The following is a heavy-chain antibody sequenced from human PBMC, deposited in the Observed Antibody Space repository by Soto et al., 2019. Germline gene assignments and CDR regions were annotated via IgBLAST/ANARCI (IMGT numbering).Heavy chain of an antibody. D-gene: IGHD1-1*01. J-gene: IGHJ4*02. Sequence: EVHLVESGGGLVNPGGSLRLSCAASGFTFSYYNMHWVRQAPGKGLEWVSSISNSRNYIYYADSVKGRFTISRDNTNNSLYLQMTSLGAEDTAVYYCARDGRGTGKFDYWGQGSLVTVSS. CDR3: ARDGRGTGKFDY. CDR1: GFTFSYYN. CDR2: ISNSRNYI. V-gene: IGHV3-21*01.